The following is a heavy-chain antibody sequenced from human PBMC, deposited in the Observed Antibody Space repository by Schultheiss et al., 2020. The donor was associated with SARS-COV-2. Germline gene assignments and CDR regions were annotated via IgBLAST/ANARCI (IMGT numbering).Heavy chain of an antibody. V-gene: IGHV3-23*01. CDR3: AKNNGDYVGYFDF. CDR1: GFTFSNYA. CDR2: ISGSSVST. J-gene: IGHJ4*02. Sequence: GESLKISCAVSGFTFSNYAMSWVRQAPGKGLEWVSFISGSSVSTYYADSVKGRFTVSRDNSKNTQYLQMNSLRAEDTAVYYCAKNNGDYVGYFDFWGQGTLVTVSS. D-gene: IGHD4-17*01.